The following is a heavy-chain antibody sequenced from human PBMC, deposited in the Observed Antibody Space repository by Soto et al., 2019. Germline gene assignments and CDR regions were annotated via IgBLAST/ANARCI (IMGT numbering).Heavy chain of an antibody. J-gene: IGHJ4*02. Sequence: GGSLSLSCAASGFTFSSYAMSWVRQAPGKGLEWVSAISGSGGSTYYADSVKGRFTISRDNSKNTLYLQMNSLRAEDTAVYYCAKDPSYYDILTGPNWGRGTLVTVSS. V-gene: IGHV3-23*01. CDR1: GFTFSSYA. CDR2: ISGSGGST. CDR3: AKDPSYYDILTGPN. D-gene: IGHD3-9*01.